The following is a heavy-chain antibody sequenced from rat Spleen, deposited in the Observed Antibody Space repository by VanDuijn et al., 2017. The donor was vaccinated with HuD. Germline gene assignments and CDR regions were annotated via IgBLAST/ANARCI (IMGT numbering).Heavy chain of an antibody. D-gene: IGHD1-11*01. CDR3: ARGAYGGYYFDY. Sequence: EVQLVESDGGLVQPGRSLKLTCAASGFTFSDYYMAWVRQAPTKGLEWVATISYDGSSTYYRDSVKGRFTISRDNGKSTLYLQMDSLRSEDTATYYCARGAYGGYYFDYWGQGVMVTVSS. J-gene: IGHJ2*01. CDR2: ISYDGSST. V-gene: IGHV5-29*01. CDR1: GFTFSDYY.